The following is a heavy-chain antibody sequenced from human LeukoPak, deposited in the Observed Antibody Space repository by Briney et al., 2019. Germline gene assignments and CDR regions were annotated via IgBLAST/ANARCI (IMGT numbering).Heavy chain of an antibody. J-gene: IGHJ4*02. D-gene: IGHD6-13*01. CDR3: ASGYSSSFFDY. Sequence: GESLKISCKGSGYRFTSDWIAWVRQLSRKGLEWMGIINHGDSDTRYSPSFQGQVTISVDKSITTAYLKWSSLKASDTAMYYCASGYSSSFFDYWGQGTPVTVSS. CDR1: GYRFTSDW. CDR2: INHGDSDT. V-gene: IGHV5-51*01.